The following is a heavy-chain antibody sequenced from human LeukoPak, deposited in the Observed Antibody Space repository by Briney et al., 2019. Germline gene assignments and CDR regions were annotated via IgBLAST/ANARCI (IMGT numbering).Heavy chain of an antibody. CDR3: ATRAPYGGNGDY. J-gene: IGHJ4*02. CDR2: INHSGST. D-gene: IGHD4-23*01. CDR1: GGSFSGYY. V-gene: IGHV4-34*01. Sequence: SETLSLTCAVYGGSFSGYYWSWIRQPPGKGLEWIGEINHSGSTNCNPSLKSRVTISVDTSKNQFSLKLSSVTAADTAVYYCATRAPYGGNGDYWGQGTLVTVSS.